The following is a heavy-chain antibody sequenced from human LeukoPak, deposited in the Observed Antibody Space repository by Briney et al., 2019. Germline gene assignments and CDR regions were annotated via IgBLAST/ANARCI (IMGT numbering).Heavy chain of an antibody. CDR1: GFTFSDYY. CDR2: ISSSGSTI. D-gene: IGHD3-22*01. Sequence: PGGSLRLSCAASGFTFSDYYMSWIRQAPGKGLEWVSYISSSGSTIYYADSVKGRFTISRDNSKNTLYLQMNSLRAEDTAVYYCARPRGYYDSSGYDYWGQGTLVTISS. CDR3: ARPRGYYDSSGYDY. J-gene: IGHJ4*02. V-gene: IGHV3-11*04.